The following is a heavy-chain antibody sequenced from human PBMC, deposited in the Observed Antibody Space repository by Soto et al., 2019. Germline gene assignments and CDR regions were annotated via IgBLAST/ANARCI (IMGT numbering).Heavy chain of an antibody. CDR3: ARDGAYYGSGDPNWFDP. Sequence: ASVKVSCKASGYTFTSYGISWVRQAPGQGLEWMGMTNPSGGSTNYAQKFQGRVTMTRDTSTSTVYMELSSLRSEDTAVYFCARDGAYYGSGDPNWFDPLGQGTLVTVSS. CDR2: TNPSGGST. D-gene: IGHD3-10*01. CDR1: GYTFTSYG. J-gene: IGHJ5*02. V-gene: IGHV1-46*01.